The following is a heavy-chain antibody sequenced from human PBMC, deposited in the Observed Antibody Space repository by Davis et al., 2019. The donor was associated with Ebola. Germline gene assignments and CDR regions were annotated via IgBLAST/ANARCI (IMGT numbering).Heavy chain of an antibody. D-gene: IGHD2-21*01. Sequence: MPSETLSLTCTVSGGSISSSSYYWSWIRQPPGKGLEWIGYIYYSGSTNYNPSLKSRVTISLDTSKNQFSLKLSSVTAADTAVYYCARGIEVDYWGQGTLVTVSS. CDR2: IYYSGST. J-gene: IGHJ4*02. CDR1: GGSISSSSYY. CDR3: ARGIEVDY. V-gene: IGHV4-61*01.